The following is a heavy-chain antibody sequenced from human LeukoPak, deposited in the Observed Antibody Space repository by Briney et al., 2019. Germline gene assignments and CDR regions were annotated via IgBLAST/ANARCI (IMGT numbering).Heavy chain of an antibody. Sequence: SETLSLTCTVSGGSISSGGYYWSWIRQPPGKGLEWIGYIYHSGSTYYNPSLKSRVTISVDRSKNQFSLKLSSVTAADTAVYYCARLELRNNWFDPWGQGTLVTVSS. D-gene: IGHD1-7*01. J-gene: IGHJ5*02. CDR2: IYHSGST. CDR3: ARLELRNNWFDP. V-gene: IGHV4-30-2*01. CDR1: GGSISSGGYY.